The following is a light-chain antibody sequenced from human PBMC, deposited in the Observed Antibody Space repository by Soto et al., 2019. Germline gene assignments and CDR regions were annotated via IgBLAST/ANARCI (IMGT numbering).Light chain of an antibody. J-gene: IGKJ1*01. V-gene: IGKV1-39*01. CDR3: QQSYSTPT. CDR1: QSISSY. Sequence: DIQMTQSPSSLSASVGDRVTITCRASQSISSYLNWYQQKPGTAANLLIYTASSVQSGVPSRFSGSGSGTDFTITISSLQPEDFATYYCQQSYSTPTFGQGTKVEIK. CDR2: TAS.